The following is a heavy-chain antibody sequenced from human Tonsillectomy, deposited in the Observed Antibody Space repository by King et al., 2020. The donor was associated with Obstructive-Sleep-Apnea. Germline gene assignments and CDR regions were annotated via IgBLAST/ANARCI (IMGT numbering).Heavy chain of an antibody. Sequence: HVQLVESGGGLVKPGGSLRLSCAASGFTFSDYYMTWIRQAPGKGLEWVSYIDPSAIVIYYADSVKGRFTISRDNAKNSLYLQLNSLRVEDTAVYYCARGLYCSGGTCYFAYWGQGTLVTVSS. V-gene: IGHV3-11*01. D-gene: IGHD2-15*01. CDR2: IDPSAIVI. CDR3: ARGLYCSGGTCYFAY. J-gene: IGHJ4*02. CDR1: GFTFSDYY.